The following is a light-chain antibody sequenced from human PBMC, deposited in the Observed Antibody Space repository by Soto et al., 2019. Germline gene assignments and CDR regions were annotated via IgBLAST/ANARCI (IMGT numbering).Light chain of an antibody. Sequence: DIQLTQSPSFLSASVGDRVTITCRASQGISSYLAWYQQKPGKAPNLLIHAASSLQSGVPSRFSGSGSGTEFTLMISGLQPEDFASYYCQQLNSYPLTFGGGTKVEIK. CDR2: AAS. CDR3: QQLNSYPLT. CDR1: QGISSY. J-gene: IGKJ4*01. V-gene: IGKV1-9*01.